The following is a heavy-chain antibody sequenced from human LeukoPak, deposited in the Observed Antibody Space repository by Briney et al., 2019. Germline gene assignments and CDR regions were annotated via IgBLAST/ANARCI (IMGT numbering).Heavy chain of an antibody. CDR1: GYSFTSYW. V-gene: IGHV5-51*01. CDR3: ARRGYYGSGSYLPFDY. CDR2: IYPGDSDT. D-gene: IGHD3-10*01. J-gene: IGHJ4*02. Sequence: GKSLKISCKGSGYSFTSYWIGWVRQMPGKGLEWMGIIYPGDSDTRYSPSFQGQVTISADKSISTAYLQWSSLKASDTAMYYCARRGYYGSGSYLPFDYWGQGTLVTVSS.